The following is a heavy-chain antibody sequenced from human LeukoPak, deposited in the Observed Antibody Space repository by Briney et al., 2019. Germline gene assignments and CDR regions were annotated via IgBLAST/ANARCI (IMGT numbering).Heavy chain of an antibody. Sequence: GESLKISCQGSGYSFTNYWIGWVRQMPGKGLEWMGIIYPGDSDTRYSPSFQGQVTISADKSISTAYLQWSSLKASDTAIYYCARRIYSNHLYYFGYWGQGTLVTVSS. CDR3: ARRIYSNHLYYFGY. CDR1: GYSFTNYW. CDR2: IYPGDSDT. J-gene: IGHJ4*02. D-gene: IGHD4-11*01. V-gene: IGHV5-51*01.